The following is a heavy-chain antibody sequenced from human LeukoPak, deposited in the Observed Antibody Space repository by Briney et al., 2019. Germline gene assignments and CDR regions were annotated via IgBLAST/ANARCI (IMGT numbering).Heavy chain of an antibody. D-gene: IGHD3-16*02. Sequence: PGGSLRLSCAASGFTFSSYSMNWVRQAPGKGLEWVPAIGGSGSHTYYADSVKGRFTISRDNSKNTLSLQMNSLRAEDTAVYYCAKRGTYPMYYFDYWGQGTLVTVSS. J-gene: IGHJ4*02. CDR3: AKRGTYPMYYFDY. CDR2: IGGSGSHT. CDR1: GFTFSSYS. V-gene: IGHV3-23*01.